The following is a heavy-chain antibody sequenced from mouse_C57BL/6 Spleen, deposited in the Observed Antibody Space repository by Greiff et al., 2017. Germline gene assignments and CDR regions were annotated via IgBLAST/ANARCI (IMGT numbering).Heavy chain of an antibody. CDR1: GYTFTGYW. Sequence: VHLVESGAELMKPGASVKLSCKATGYTFTGYWIEWVKQRPGHGLEWIGEILPGSGSTNYNEKFKGKATFTADTSSNTAYMQLSSLTTEDSAIYYCARGGFITTVVARYYYAMDYWGQGTSVTVSS. CDR2: ILPGSGST. D-gene: IGHD1-1*01. V-gene: IGHV1-9*01. J-gene: IGHJ4*01. CDR3: ARGGFITTVVARYYYAMDY.